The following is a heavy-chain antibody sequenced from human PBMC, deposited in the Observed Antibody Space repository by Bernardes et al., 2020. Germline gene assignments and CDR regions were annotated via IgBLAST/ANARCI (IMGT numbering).Heavy chain of an antibody. D-gene: IGHD3-22*01. CDR2: IDYSGSF. CDR3: ARYDSSGYWLDY. J-gene: IGHJ4*02. CDR1: GGSMSSYY. Sequence: SEPLSLTCTVSGGSMSSYYWSWIRQPPGQGLEWIGYIDYSGSFNYNPSLKSRVTISVDTSKNQLSLKLSSVTAADTAVYYCARYDSSGYWLDYWGQGTLVTVSS. V-gene: IGHV4-59*01.